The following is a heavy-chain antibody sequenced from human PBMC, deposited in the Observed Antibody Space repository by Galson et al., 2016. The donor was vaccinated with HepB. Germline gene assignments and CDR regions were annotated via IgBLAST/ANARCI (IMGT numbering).Heavy chain of an antibody. CDR3: ARKRRSGTYYTFFFDY. D-gene: IGHD3-10*01. CDR2: INHSGIT. J-gene: IGHJ4*02. CDR1: GGPFSGYF. V-gene: IGHV4-34*01. Sequence: SETLSLTCDVSGGPFSGYFWTWIRQPPGKGLEWIGEINHSGITNYNPSFESRVTLSVDTSKNQFSLMLTSVTAADTAVYFCARKRRSGTYYTFFFDYWDEGTLVTVSS.